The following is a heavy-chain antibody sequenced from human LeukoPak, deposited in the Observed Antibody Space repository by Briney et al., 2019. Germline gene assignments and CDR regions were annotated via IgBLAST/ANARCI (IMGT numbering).Heavy chain of an antibody. CDR3: AKTIRAYAEYFQH. V-gene: IGHV3-15*01. CDR2: IKSKTDGGTT. J-gene: IGHJ1*01. CDR1: GFTFTNAW. Sequence: GGSLRLSCAASGFTFTNAWMCWVCQAQAQGQERVGRIKSKTDGGTTDYAALVKGRFVIVRDDSKNTLLLQMNMLDTEDTAVYYCAKTIRAYAEYFQHWGQGTLVTVSS. D-gene: IGHD5-24*01.